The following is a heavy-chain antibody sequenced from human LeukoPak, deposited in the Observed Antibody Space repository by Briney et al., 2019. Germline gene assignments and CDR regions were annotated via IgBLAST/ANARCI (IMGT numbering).Heavy chain of an antibody. D-gene: IGHD6-25*01. J-gene: IGHJ4*02. CDR2: IYYSGST. Sequence: SSETLSLTCTVSGGSISSSSYYRGWIRQPPGKGLEWIGSIYYSGSTYYNPSLKSRVTISVDTSKNQFSLKLSSVTAADTAVYYCARLRHRLTIYDWGQGTLVTVSS. CDR1: GGSISSSSYY. CDR3: ARLRHRLTIYD. V-gene: IGHV4-39*01.